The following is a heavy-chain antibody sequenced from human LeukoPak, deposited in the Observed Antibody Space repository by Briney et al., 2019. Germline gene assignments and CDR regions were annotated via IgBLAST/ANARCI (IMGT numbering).Heavy chain of an antibody. J-gene: IGHJ5*02. CDR3: VNQITGWVS. Sequence: GGSLRLSCAASGFTFSSLTMHWVRQAPGKGLEYVSAISSNGGSTFYADSVKGRFSISRDNSKNTLYLQMSSLRAEDTAVYYCVNQITGWVSWGQGTLVTVSS. CDR1: GFTFSSLT. CDR2: ISSNGGST. V-gene: IGHV3-64D*06. D-gene: IGHD6-19*01.